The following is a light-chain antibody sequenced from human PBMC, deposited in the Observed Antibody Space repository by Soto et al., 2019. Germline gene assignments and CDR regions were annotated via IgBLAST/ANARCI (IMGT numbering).Light chain of an antibody. CDR1: QSVSSY. Sequence: EIVLTQSPATLSLSPGERATLSCRASQSVSSYLAWYQQKPGQAPRLLIYDASNRATGIPARFSGSGSGTDLTLTISSLEPEDFAFYYCQQRSNWPVTFGPGTKVDIK. CDR3: QQRSNWPVT. V-gene: IGKV3-11*01. J-gene: IGKJ3*01. CDR2: DAS.